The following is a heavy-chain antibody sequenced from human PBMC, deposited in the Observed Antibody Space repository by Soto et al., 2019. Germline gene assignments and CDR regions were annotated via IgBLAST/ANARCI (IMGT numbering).Heavy chain of an antibody. V-gene: IGHV4-59*01. CDR1: GGSISSYY. J-gene: IGHJ2*01. CDR2: IHYSGST. Sequence: QVPLQESGPGLVKPSETLSLTCTVSGGSISSYYWSWIRQPPGKGLEWIGCIHYSGSTNYNPSLKSRVTISVDTSKNQFSLRLNSVTAADTAVYFCARSISPRRHNWYFDLWGGGTMVTVSS. CDR3: ARSISPRRHNWYFDL. D-gene: IGHD1-1*01.